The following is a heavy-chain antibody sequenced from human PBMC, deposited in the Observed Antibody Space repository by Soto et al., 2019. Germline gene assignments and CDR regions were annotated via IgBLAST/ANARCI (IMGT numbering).Heavy chain of an antibody. J-gene: IGHJ4*02. CDR2: VYYSGST. Sequence: QVQLQESGPGLVKPSETLSLTCTVSGDSISTYYWSWIRQPPGKGLEWIGYVYYSGSTNYNPSLKSRVTISVDPSRNRSSRKLRSVTAADTAVYYCARGTGYTSGWYEFADYWGQGTLVTVSS. CDR1: GDSISTYY. D-gene: IGHD6-19*01. CDR3: ARGTGYTSGWYEFADY. V-gene: IGHV4-59*08.